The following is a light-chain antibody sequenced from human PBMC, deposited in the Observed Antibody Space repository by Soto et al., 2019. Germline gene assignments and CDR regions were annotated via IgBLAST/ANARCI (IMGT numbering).Light chain of an antibody. CDR3: QQRSDWPPIT. V-gene: IGKV3-11*01. Sequence: EIVLTQSPDTLSLSPGDRATLSCRASQSINNYLAWYQHKPGQAPRLLIYDGSNRATGIPARFSGSGSGTDFTLTISSLEPEDFAVYYCQQRSDWPPITFGQGTRLEIK. CDR2: DGS. CDR1: QSINNY. J-gene: IGKJ5*01.